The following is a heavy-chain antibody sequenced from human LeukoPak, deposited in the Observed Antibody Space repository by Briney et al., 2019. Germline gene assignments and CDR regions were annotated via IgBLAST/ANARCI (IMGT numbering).Heavy chain of an antibody. V-gene: IGHV4-39*02. Sequence: PSETLSLTCTVSGGSISSSSYHWGWIRQPPGKGLEWIGSIYYSGSTYYNPSLKSRVTISVDTSKNQFSLKLSSVTAADTAVYYCAREDSGWYKRPFDYWGQGTLVTVSS. CDR2: IYYSGST. CDR1: GGSISSSSYH. CDR3: AREDSGWYKRPFDY. J-gene: IGHJ4*02. D-gene: IGHD6-19*01.